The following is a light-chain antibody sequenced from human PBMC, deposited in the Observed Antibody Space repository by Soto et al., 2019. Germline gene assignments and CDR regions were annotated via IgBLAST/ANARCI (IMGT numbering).Light chain of an antibody. CDR1: QSVLYSSNNKNY. CDR2: WAS. J-gene: IGKJ2*01. Sequence: DIVMTQSPDSLAVSQDERATINCKSSQSVLYSSNNKNYLAWYQQKPGQPPKLLIYWASTRESGVPDRFSGSGSGTDFTLTISSLQAEDVAVYYCQQYYSTPTFGQGTKLEIK. CDR3: QQYYSTPT. V-gene: IGKV4-1*01.